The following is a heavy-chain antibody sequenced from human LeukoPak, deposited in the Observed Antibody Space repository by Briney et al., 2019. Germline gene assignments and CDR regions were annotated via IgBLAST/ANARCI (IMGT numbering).Heavy chain of an antibody. CDR3: ARSSSWYRWFDP. V-gene: IGHV4-34*01. D-gene: IGHD6-13*01. CDR1: GGSFSGYY. J-gene: IGHJ5*02. CDR2: INHSGST. Sequence: SETLSLTCAVYGGSFSGYYWSWIRQPPGKGLEWIGEINHSGSTNYNPSLKSRVTISVDTSKNQLSLKLSSVTAADTAVYYCARSSSWYRWFDPWGQGTLVTVSS.